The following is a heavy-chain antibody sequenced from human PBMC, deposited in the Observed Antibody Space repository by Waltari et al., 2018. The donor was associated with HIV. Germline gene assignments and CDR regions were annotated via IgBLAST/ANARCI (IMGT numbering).Heavy chain of an antibody. D-gene: IGHD1-7*01. V-gene: IGHV1-2*02. CDR2: INPNSGGT. Sequence: QVQLVQSGAEVKKPGASVKVSCKASGYTFTGYYMHWVRQAPGQGLGWMGWINPNSGGTNYAQKFQGRVPMTRDTSISTAYMELSRLRSDDTAVYYCARDRARTTDYYYYGMDVWGQGTTVTVSS. CDR3: ARDRARTTDYYYYGMDV. J-gene: IGHJ6*02. CDR1: GYTFTGYY.